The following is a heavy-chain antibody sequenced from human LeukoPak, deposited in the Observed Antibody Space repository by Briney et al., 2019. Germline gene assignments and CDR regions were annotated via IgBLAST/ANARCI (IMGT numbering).Heavy chain of an antibody. V-gene: IGHV4-59*01. CDR1: GGSISSYY. Sequence: SETLSLTCTVSGGSISSYYWSWIRQPPGKGLEWIGYIYYSGSTNYNSSLKSRVTISVDTSKNQFSLKLSSVTAADTAVYYCARDPWFDPWGQGTLVTVSS. CDR2: IYYSGST. CDR3: ARDPWFDP. J-gene: IGHJ5*02.